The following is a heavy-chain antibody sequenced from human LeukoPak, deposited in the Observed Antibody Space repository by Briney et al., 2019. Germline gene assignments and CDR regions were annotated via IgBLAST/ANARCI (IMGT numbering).Heavy chain of an antibody. V-gene: IGHV3-48*03. CDR2: ISGGGETR. J-gene: IGHJ4*02. D-gene: IGHD6-25*01. CDR1: GCTFSLYE. CDR3: ARDASGHDLPFDY. Sequence: GGSLRLSCAASGCTFSLYEMNWVRQAPVKGLEWVSYISGGGETRYYADSVKGRFTISRDNGKNSLYLQMNSLRAEDTAVYYCARDASGHDLPFDYWGQGTLVTVSS.